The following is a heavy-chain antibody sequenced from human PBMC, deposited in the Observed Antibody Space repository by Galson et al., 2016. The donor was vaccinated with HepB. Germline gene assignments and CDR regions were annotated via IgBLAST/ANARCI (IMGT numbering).Heavy chain of an antibody. CDR3: ARETEHSTNWPDP. CDR1: GFTFRDYA. Sequence: SLRLSCAASGFTFRDYAMHWVRRAPGRGLEWVALIAPDTVNIDYADSVRGRFIISHDNSKTTLYLEMNSLRNEDTAVYFCARETEHSTNWPDPRGPGTPVTVSA. V-gene: IGHV3-30*04. CDR2: IAPDTVNI. J-gene: IGHJ5*02.